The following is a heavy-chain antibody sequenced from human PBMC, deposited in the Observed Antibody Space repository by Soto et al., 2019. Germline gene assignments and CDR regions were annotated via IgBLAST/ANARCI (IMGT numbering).Heavy chain of an antibody. V-gene: IGHV2-5*01. CDR1: GFSFTTAVVA. CDR3: AHSDGGYEIIYFDF. CDR2: IYYNDDR. D-gene: IGHD5-12*01. J-gene: IGHJ4*02. Sequence: GPTLVNPTQTLTLTCTFSGFSFTTAVVAVGWIRQTPGGALEWLTLIYYNDDRRFSPSLKTRLTITGDTSKNQVVLSLTNVDPGDTATYFCAHSDGGYEIIYFDFWGQGIPVTVSS.